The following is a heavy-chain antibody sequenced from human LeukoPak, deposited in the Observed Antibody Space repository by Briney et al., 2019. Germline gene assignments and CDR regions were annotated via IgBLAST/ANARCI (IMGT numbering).Heavy chain of an antibody. CDR2: ITNGGSTI. D-gene: IGHD3-9*01. V-gene: IGHV3-48*04. CDR1: GFTFSSYV. J-gene: IGHJ6*02. CDR3: ARSIGLTGGGVDV. Sequence: GGSLRLSCAASGFTFSSYVMSWVRQAPGKGLEWVSYITNGGSTIHHADSVKGRFTISRDNAKKTLYLQMNSLRAEDTAVYYCARSIGLTGGGVDVWGQGTTVTVSS.